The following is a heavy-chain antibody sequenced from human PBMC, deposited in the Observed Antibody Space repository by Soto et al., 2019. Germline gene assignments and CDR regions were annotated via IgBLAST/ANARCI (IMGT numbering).Heavy chain of an antibody. J-gene: IGHJ6*02. CDR2: ISGYNGNT. Sequence: QVQLVQSGPEVRKPGASVKVSCKASGYIFSRYGISWWRQAPGQGLEWMAWISGYNGNTKFGERVQGRVNVTTDTSTSTAYMELRSLRSDDTAVYYCAREAAAERNYYGLDVWGQGTTVIVSS. CDR1: GYIFSRYG. D-gene: IGHD6-13*01. CDR3: AREAAAERNYYGLDV. V-gene: IGHV1-18*04.